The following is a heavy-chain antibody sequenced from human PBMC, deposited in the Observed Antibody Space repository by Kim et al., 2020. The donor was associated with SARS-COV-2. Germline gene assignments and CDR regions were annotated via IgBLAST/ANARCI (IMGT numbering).Heavy chain of an antibody. CDR2: ISYDGSNK. D-gene: IGHD3-9*01. V-gene: IGHV3-30-3*01. J-gene: IGHJ6*02. CDR3: ARDMRYYDILTGYFPMGDYYYYYGMDV. Sequence: GGSLRLSCAASGFTFSSYAMHWVRQAPGKGLEWVAVISYDGSNKYYADSVKGRFTISRDNSKNTLYLQMNSLRAEDTAVCYCARDMRYYDILTGYFPMGDYYYYYGMDVWGQGTTVTVSS. CDR1: GFTFSSYA.